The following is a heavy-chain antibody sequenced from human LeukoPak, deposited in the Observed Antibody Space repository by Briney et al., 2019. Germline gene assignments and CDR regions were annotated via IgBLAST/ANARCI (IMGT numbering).Heavy chain of an antibody. Sequence: SDTVSLTCAVYGGSFSGYYWRWLRQPPGKGVEGIGEKNHCGSTNYHPPLKSRVTISVDTSKNQFSLKLSSVTAADTAVYYCARRSSSWYLYYGMYVWGKGITVTVSS. D-gene: IGHD6-13*01. CDR3: ARRSSSWYLYYGMYV. J-gene: IGHJ6*04. CDR2: KNHCGST. CDR1: GGSFSGYY. V-gene: IGHV4-34*01.